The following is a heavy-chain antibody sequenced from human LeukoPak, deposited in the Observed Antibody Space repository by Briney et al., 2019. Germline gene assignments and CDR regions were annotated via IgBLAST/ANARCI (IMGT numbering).Heavy chain of an antibody. CDR3: ARWGEGYLGPGFN. Sequence: GGSLRLSCAASGFTFSSHWMHWVRQAPGKGLVWVSRMDTDGSNINYADSVKGRFTISRDNAKNTLYLQMDSLRAEDTAVYYCARWGEGYLGPGFNWRRGTLVTVSS. V-gene: IGHV3-74*01. J-gene: IGHJ4*02. CDR2: MDTDGSNI. CDR1: GFTFSSHW. D-gene: IGHD3-9*01.